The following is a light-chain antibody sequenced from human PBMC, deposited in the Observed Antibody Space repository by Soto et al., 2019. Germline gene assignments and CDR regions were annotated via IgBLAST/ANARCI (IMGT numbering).Light chain of an antibody. CDR1: SSDIGGSKY. CDR2: EVT. V-gene: IGLV2-14*01. Sequence: QSALTQPASVSGSPGQSITISCAGTSSDIGGSKYVSWYQQHPGKAPKLIIYEVTYRPSGVSARFPGSKSGNTASLTVSGLQAEDEADYYCSSKRSSDTLYVFGTGTKVTVL. J-gene: IGLJ1*01. CDR3: SSKRSSDTLYV.